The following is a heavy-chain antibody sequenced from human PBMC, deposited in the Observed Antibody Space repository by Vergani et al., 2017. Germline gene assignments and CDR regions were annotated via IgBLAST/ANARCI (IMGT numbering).Heavy chain of an antibody. J-gene: IGHJ1*01. V-gene: IGHV1-2*04. D-gene: IGHD2-8*01. Sequence: QVQLVQSGAEVKKPGASVKVSCKASGYTFTGYYMHWVRQAPGQGLEWMGWINPNSGGTNYAQKFQGWVTMTRDTSISTAYMELSRLRSDDTAVYYCARGPNRYIVLMVYGTEYFQHWGQGTLVTVSS. CDR1: GYTFTGYY. CDR2: INPNSGGT. CDR3: ARGPNRYIVLMVYGTEYFQH.